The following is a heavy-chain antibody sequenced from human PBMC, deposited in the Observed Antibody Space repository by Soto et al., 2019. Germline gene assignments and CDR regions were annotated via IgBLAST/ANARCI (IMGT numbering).Heavy chain of an antibody. CDR2: ISGSGGST. V-gene: IGHV3-23*01. J-gene: IGHJ3*02. Sequence: GVSLRLSCAASGFTFSSYAMSWVRQAPGKGLEWVSAISGSGGSTYYADSVKGRFTISRDNSKNTLYLQMNSLRAEDTAVYYCAKDALPTYYYDSSTPGAFDIWGQGTMVTVSS. D-gene: IGHD3-22*01. CDR1: GFTFSSYA. CDR3: AKDALPTYYYDSSTPGAFDI.